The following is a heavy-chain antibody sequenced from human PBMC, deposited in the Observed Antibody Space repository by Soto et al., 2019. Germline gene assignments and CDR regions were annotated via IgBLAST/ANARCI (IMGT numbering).Heavy chain of an antibody. D-gene: IGHD3-22*01. Sequence: LRLSCAASGFTFSSYGMHWVRQAPGKGLEWVAVIWYDGSNKYYADSVKGRFTISRDNSKNTLYLQMNSLRAEDTAVYYCARAYYYDSSRAYYYYGMDVWGQGTTVTVSS. CDR1: GFTFSSYG. CDR2: IWYDGSNK. J-gene: IGHJ6*02. V-gene: IGHV3-33*01. CDR3: ARAYYYDSSRAYYYYGMDV.